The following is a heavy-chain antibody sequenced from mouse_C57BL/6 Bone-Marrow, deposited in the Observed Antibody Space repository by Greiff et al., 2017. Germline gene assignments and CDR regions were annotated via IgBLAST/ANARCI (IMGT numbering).Heavy chain of an antibody. J-gene: IGHJ1*03. V-gene: IGHV1-61*01. CDR1: GYTFTSYW. CDR2: IYPSDSET. Sequence: VKLQQPGAELVRPGSSVKLSCKASGYTFTSYWMDWVKQRPGQGLEWIGNIYPSDSETHYNQKFKDKATLTVDKSSSTAYMQLSSLTSEDSAVYYYAREIYCYGRGYFDVWGTGTTVTVSS. CDR3: AREIYCYGRGYFDV. D-gene: IGHD1-1*01.